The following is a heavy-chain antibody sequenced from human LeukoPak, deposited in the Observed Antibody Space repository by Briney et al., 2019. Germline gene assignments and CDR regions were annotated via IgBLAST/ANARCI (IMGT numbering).Heavy chain of an antibody. CDR1: GGSISSYY. Sequence: PSETLSLTCTVSGGSISSYYWNWIRQPPGQGLEWIGYIYYSGITNYNPSLRSRVTISVDTSKNQLSLKLSSVTAADTAVYYCARGVTGDYGRGYFDFWGQGTLVTVSS. J-gene: IGHJ4*02. CDR2: IYYSGIT. D-gene: IGHD4/OR15-4a*01. V-gene: IGHV4-59*01. CDR3: ARGVTGDYGRGYFDF.